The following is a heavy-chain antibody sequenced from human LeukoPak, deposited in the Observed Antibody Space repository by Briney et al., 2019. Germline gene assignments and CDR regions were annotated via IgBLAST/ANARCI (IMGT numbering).Heavy chain of an antibody. CDR2: SGDSDGST. V-gene: IGHV3-23*01. CDR1: GFTFSGSG. D-gene: IGHD2-15*01. J-gene: IGHJ4*02. Sequence: GGSLRLSCAASGFTFSGSGMSWVRQAPGKGLEWISSSGDSDGSTYYVDSLQGRFTISRDNSKNTLYLQMNNLRAEDTAVYYCAKGGCRGTCNPLAYWGQGALVTVSP. CDR3: AKGGCRGTCNPLAY.